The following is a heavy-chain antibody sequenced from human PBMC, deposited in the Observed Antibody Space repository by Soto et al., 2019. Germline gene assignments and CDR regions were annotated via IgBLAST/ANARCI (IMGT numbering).Heavy chain of an antibody. CDR1: GVNIGSYG. J-gene: IGHJ5*02. CDR3: AKPKSQSITIYRVAPNCFDP. Sequence: GGSLRLSYAAAGVNIGSYGMHRVSQAPGKGLEWVSAISGSGGDTYYADSVKGRFTISRDNSKNTLYLQMRSLRAEDTAVYYCAKPKSQSITIYRVAPNCFDPWGEGTLVTVSS. D-gene: IGHD3-3*01. CDR2: ISGSGGDT. V-gene: IGHV3-23*01.